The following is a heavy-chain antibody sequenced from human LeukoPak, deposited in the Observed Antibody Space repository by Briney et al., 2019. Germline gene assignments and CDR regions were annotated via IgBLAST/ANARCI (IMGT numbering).Heavy chain of an antibody. Sequence: ASVKVSCKASGYTFTGYYMHWVRQAPGQGLEWMGWINPNSGGTNYAQKFQGRVTMTRDTSISTAYMELSRLRSDDTAVYYCARDRGSSTRYSGRNQGFFDYWGQGTLVTVSS. CDR3: ARDRGSSTRYSGRNQGFFDY. V-gene: IGHV1-2*02. CDR1: GYTFTGYY. J-gene: IGHJ4*02. D-gene: IGHD1-26*01. CDR2: INPNSGGT.